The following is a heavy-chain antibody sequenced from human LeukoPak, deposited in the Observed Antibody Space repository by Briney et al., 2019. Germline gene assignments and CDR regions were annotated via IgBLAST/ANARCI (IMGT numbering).Heavy chain of an antibody. J-gene: IGHJ4*02. D-gene: IGHD3-3*01. CDR3: AKDETFSGVNYFDY. Sequence: PGGSLRLSCAASGFTFTNYAMSWVRQAPGEGLEWVSGILGSGGGAFYADSVKGRFTISRDNSKNTVFLQMNSLRAEDTAVYYCAKDETFSGVNYFDYWGQGALVTVSS. CDR2: ILGSGGGA. CDR1: GFTFTNYA. V-gene: IGHV3-23*01.